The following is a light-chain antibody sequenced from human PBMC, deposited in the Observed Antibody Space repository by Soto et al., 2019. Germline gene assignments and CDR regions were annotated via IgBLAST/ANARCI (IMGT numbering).Light chain of an antibody. J-gene: IGKJ1*01. Sequence: DIQMTQSPSTLSASVGDRVTITCRASQSITNWLAWYQQKPGKAPNLLIYDASNLESGVSSRFSGSGSGTDFTLTISSLQPDDFANYYCQQYHTSPCTFGQGNKVEV. CDR2: DAS. V-gene: IGKV1-5*01. CDR1: QSITNW. CDR3: QQYHTSPCT.